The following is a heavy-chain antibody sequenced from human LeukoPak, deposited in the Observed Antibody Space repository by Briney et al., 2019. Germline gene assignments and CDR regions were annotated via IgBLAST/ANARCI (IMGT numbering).Heavy chain of an antibody. D-gene: IGHD3-3*01. Sequence: GGSLRLSCAASGFTFSSYGMHWVRQAPGKGLEWVAVIWYDGSNKYYADSVKGRFTISRDNSKNTLYLQMNSLKTEDTAVYYCTTLGYYDFWSGYYYYFDYWGQGTLVTVSS. J-gene: IGHJ4*02. CDR3: TTLGYYDFWSGYYYYFDY. V-gene: IGHV3-33*01. CDR1: GFTFSSYG. CDR2: IWYDGSNK.